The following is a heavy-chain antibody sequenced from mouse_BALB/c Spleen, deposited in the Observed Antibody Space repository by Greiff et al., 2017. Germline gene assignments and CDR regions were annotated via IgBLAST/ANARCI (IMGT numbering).Heavy chain of an antibody. CDR2: IYPGDGDT. J-gene: IGHJ2*01. D-gene: IGHD2-3*01. CDR1: GYTFTSYW. CDR3: ARGDDGYSDY. Sequence: CKASGYTFTSYWMQWVKQRPGQGLEWIGAIYPGDGDTRYTQKFKGKATLTADKSSSTAYMQLSSLASEDSAVYYCARGDDGYSDYWGQGTTLTVSS. V-gene: IGHV1-87*01.